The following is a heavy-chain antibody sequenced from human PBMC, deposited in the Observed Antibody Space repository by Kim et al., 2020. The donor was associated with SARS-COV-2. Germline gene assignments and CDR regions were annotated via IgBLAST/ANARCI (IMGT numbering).Heavy chain of an antibody. Sequence: ASVKVSCKASGYTFTSYGISWVRRAPGQGLEWMGWISAYNGNTNYAQKLQGRVTMTTDTSTSTAYMELRSLRSDDTAVYYCARDRSALGYDILTGYIPSRFDPWGQGTLVTVSS. CDR3: ARDRSALGYDILTGYIPSRFDP. CDR1: GYTFTSYG. D-gene: IGHD3-9*01. J-gene: IGHJ5*02. V-gene: IGHV1-18*01. CDR2: ISAYNGNT.